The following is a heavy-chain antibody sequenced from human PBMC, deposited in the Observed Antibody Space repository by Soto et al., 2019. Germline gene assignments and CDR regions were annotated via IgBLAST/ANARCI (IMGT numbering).Heavy chain of an antibody. Sequence: SETLSLTCTVSGASISGFYWSWIRKSAGKGLEWIGRIYAAGTTDYNPSLKSRVMMSVDTSKKQFSLKLRSVTAADTAVYYCVRDGTKTLRDWFDPWGKGISVTVSS. CDR3: VRDGTKTLRDWFDP. CDR2: IYAAGTT. CDR1: GASISGFY. D-gene: IGHD1-1*01. V-gene: IGHV4-4*07. J-gene: IGHJ5*02.